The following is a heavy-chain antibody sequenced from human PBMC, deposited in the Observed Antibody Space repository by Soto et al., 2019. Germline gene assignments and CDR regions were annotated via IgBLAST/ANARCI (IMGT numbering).Heavy chain of an antibody. CDR1: RGSISSSNW. CDR2: IYETGRT. Sequence: QVQLQESGPGLVKPSGTLSLTCAISRGSISSSNWWSWVRQPPGKGLEWIGEIYETGRTNYNPSLRSRLTISVDTTNNQFSLKLTSVTAADTAVYYCARVALTGTPSYFFSHFALWGKGTTVIVSS. V-gene: IGHV4-4*02. J-gene: IGHJ6*04. D-gene: IGHD1-20*01. CDR3: ARVALTGTPSYFFSHFAL.